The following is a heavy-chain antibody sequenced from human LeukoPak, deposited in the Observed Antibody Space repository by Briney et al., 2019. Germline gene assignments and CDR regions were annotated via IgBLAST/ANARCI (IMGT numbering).Heavy chain of an antibody. V-gene: IGHV4-59*01. CDR3: ATHTGYSSSWYPFDY. J-gene: IGHJ4*02. Sequence: SEILSLTCTVSGGSISSYYWSWIRQPPGKGLEWIGYIYYSGSTNYNPSLKSRVTISVDTSKNQFSLKLSSVTAADTAVYYCATHTGYSSSWYPFDYWGQGTLVTVSS. CDR2: IYYSGST. D-gene: IGHD6-13*01. CDR1: GGSISSYY.